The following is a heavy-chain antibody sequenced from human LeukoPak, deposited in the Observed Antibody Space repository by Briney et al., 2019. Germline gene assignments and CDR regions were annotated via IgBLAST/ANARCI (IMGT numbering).Heavy chain of an antibody. CDR3: ARASYYYDSSGYHNHFDY. D-gene: IGHD3-22*01. V-gene: IGHV1-2*02. CDR2: INPNSGGT. J-gene: IGHJ4*02. Sequence: ASVKVSCKASGYPFWQYSISWVRQAPGKGFEWMGWINPNSGGTNYAQKFQGRVTMTRDTSISTAYMELSRLRSDDTAVYYCARASYYYDSSGYHNHFDYWGQGTLVTVSS. CDR1: GYPFWQYS.